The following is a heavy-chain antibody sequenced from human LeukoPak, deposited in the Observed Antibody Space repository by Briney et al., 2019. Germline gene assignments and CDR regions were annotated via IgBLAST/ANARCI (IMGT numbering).Heavy chain of an antibody. Sequence: SVTVSFTASGGTFSIYAISWVRQAPGQGVEWVGRIIPILGIANYAQKFQGRVTITADKSTSTAYMELSSLRSEDTAVYYCARGGQWLTTAYGMDVWGQGTTVTVSS. CDR3: ARGGQWLTTAYGMDV. V-gene: IGHV1-69*04. D-gene: IGHD6-19*01. CDR2: IIPILGIA. CDR1: GGTFSIYA. J-gene: IGHJ6*02.